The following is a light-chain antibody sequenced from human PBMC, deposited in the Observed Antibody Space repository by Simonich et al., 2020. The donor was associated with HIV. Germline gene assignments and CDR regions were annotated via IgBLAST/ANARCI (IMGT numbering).Light chain of an antibody. V-gene: IGLV2-14*01. J-gene: IGLJ3*02. CDR2: DGI. CDR1: SSDVGGYNY. Sequence: QSALTQPASVSGSPGQSITISCPGTSSDVGGYNYVSWYQQHPGKAPKLMIYDGIKRPSGVSNRFSGSKSGNTASLTISGLQAEDEADYYCSSYTSSSTWVFGGGTKLTVL. CDR3: SSYTSSSTWV.